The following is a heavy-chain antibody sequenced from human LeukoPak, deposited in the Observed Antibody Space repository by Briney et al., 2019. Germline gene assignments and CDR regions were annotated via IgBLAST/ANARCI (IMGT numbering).Heavy chain of an antibody. CDR1: GYTFTGYY. CDR2: INPNSGGT. J-gene: IGHJ4*02. D-gene: IGHD5-18*01. Sequence: ASVNVSCKASGYTFTGYYMHWVRQAPGQGLEWMGWINPNSGGTNYAQKFQGRVTMTRDTSISTAYMELSRLRSDDTAGYYCARGDVDTAMAPGAHFDYWGQGTLVTVSS. V-gene: IGHV1-2*02. CDR3: ARGDVDTAMAPGAHFDY.